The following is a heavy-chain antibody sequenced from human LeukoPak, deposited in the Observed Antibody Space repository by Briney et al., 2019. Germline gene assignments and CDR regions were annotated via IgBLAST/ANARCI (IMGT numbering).Heavy chain of an antibody. CDR1: GGSFSGYY. Sequence: SETLSLTCAVYGGSFSGYYGSWIRQPPGKGLEWIGEINHSGSTNYNPSLKSRVTISVDTSKNQFSLKLSSVTAADTAVYYCARGGVSWWDYWGQGTLVTVSS. CDR3: ARGGVSWWDY. J-gene: IGHJ4*02. CDR2: INHSGST. D-gene: IGHD2-15*01. V-gene: IGHV4-34*01.